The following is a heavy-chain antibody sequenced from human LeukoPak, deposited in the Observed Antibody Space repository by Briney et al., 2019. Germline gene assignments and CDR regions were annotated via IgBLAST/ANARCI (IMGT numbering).Heavy chain of an antibody. CDR1: GGSISSNNW. J-gene: IGHJ4*02. Sequence: PSGTLSLTCDVSGGSISSNNWWIWVRQPPGKGLEWIGQIYHSGSTEYSPSLKSRATISVDKSKNQFSLRLSSVTAADTAMYYCANRRDGYGELAIWGQGTLVTVSS. CDR2: IYHSGST. CDR3: ANRRDGYGELAI. V-gene: IGHV4-4*02. D-gene: IGHD5-24*01.